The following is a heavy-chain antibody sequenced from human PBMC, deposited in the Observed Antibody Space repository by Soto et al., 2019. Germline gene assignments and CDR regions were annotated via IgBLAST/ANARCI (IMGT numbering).Heavy chain of an antibody. V-gene: IGHV3-30*18. J-gene: IGHJ6*02. Sequence: GGSLRLSCAASGFTFSNYGMHWVRQAPGKGLEWVAVISYDGSDKYYADSVKGRFSISRDNSKNTLYLQMNSLRAEDTAVYYCANVTGYCSRSSRRRDYYYYYGMDVWDQGTTVTVSS. D-gene: IGHD2-15*01. CDR3: ANVTGYCSRSSRRRDYYYYYGMDV. CDR2: ISYDGSDK. CDR1: GFTFSNYG.